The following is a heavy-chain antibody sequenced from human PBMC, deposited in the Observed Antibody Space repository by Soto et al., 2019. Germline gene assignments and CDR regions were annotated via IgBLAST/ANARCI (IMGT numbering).Heavy chain of an antibody. CDR3: ARGVELGYCSGGSCYEDAFDI. CDR1: GGTFSSYA. V-gene: IGHV1-69*01. Sequence: QVQLVQSGAEVKKPGSSVKVSCKASGGTFSSYAISWVRQAPGQGLEWMGGIIPIFGTANYAQKFQGRVTITADESTSTDYMELSSLRSEETAVYYCARGVELGYCSGGSCYEDAFDIWGQGTMVTVSS. CDR2: IIPIFGTA. D-gene: IGHD2-15*01. J-gene: IGHJ3*02.